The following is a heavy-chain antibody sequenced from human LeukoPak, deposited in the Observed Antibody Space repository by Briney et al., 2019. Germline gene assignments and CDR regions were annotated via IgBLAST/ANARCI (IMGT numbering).Heavy chain of an antibody. J-gene: IGHJ4*02. CDR1: GGSISSGSYY. D-gene: IGHD3-3*01. V-gene: IGHV4-39*07. CDR3: ARVWYDFWRGYRFDS. CDR2: INHSGST. Sequence: SQTLSLTCTVSGGSISSGSYYWSWVRQPPGKGLEWVGEINHSGSTNYSPSLKSRVTISVDTSKNQFSLKLSSVTAADTAVYYCARVWYDFWRGYRFDSLGQGTLVTVSS.